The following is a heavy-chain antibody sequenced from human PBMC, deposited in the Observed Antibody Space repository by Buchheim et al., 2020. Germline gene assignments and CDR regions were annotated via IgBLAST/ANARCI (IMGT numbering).Heavy chain of an antibody. J-gene: IGHJ6*02. CDR1: GYTFSNYG. CDR3: ARVMGSGWYGGAYYYGMDV. Sequence: QVQLVQSGGEVKRPGASVKVSCTASGYTFSNYGISWVRQAPGQGLEWMGWINPNSGGTNYAQKFQGWVTMTRDTSISTAYMELSRLRSDDTAVYYCARVMGSGWYGGAYYYGMDVWGQGTT. V-gene: IGHV1-2*04. D-gene: IGHD6-19*01. CDR2: INPNSGGT.